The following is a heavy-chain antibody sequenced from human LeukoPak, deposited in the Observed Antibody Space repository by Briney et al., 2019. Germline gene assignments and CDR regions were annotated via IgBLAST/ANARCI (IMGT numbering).Heavy chain of an antibody. CDR1: GFTVSSNY. D-gene: IGHD2-8*01. J-gene: IGHJ4*02. CDR2: ISRSGSTI. V-gene: IGHV3-11*01. Sequence: GGSLRLSCAASGFTVSSNYMSWIRQAPGKGLEWVSYISRSGSTIYYADSVKGRFTISRDNAKNSLHLQMNSLRAEDTAVYYCARESVRYCTNGVCFVDYWGQGTLVTVSS. CDR3: ARESVRYCTNGVCFVDY.